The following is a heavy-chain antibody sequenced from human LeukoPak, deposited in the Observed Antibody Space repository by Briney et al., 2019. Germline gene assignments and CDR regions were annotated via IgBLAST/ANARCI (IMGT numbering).Heavy chain of an antibody. J-gene: IGHJ4*02. Sequence: SVKVSCKTSGFTFISSAVQWVRQARGQRLEWIGWIVVGSGNTNYAQKFQERVTITRDMSTSTAYMELSGLRSEDTAVYYCAADPSYSSGYRYYSDYWGQGTLVTVSS. D-gene: IGHD3-22*01. CDR1: GFTFISSA. CDR3: AADPSYSSGYRYYSDY. CDR2: IVVGSGNT. V-gene: IGHV1-58*01.